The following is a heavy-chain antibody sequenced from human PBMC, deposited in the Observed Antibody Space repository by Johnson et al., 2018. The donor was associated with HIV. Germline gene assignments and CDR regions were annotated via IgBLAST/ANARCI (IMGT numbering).Heavy chain of an antibody. Sequence: QVQLVESGGGVVQPGRSLRLSCAASGFTVDSNYMSWVRQAPGKGLEWVAVISYDGINKYYADSVKGRFTISRDNSKNTLFLQMNSLRPEDTAVYYCVRRFYDSSAFDIWGQGTLVTVSS. CDR2: ISYDGINK. CDR1: GFTVDSNY. J-gene: IGHJ3*02. V-gene: IGHV3-30-3*01. D-gene: IGHD3-22*01. CDR3: VRRFYDSSAFDI.